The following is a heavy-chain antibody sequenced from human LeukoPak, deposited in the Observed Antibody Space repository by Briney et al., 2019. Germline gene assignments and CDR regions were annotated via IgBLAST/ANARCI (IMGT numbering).Heavy chain of an antibody. D-gene: IGHD6-13*01. CDR2: ISSSSYI. J-gene: IGHJ6*03. CDR1: GFTFSSYS. CDR3: AREYSRAQYYYYMDV. V-gene: IGHV3-21*01. Sequence: GGSLRLSCAASGFTFSSYSMNWVRQAPGKGLEWVSSISSSSYIYYADSVKGRFTISRDNAKNSLYLQMNSLRAEDTAVYYCAREYSRAQYYYYMDVWGKGTTVTVSS.